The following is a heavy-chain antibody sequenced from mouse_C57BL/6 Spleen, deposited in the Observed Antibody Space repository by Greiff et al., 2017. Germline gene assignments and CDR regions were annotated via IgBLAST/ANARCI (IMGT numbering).Heavy chain of an antibody. Sequence: EVQLVESGPELVKPGASVKIPCKASGYTFTDYNMDWVKLSHGKSLEWIGDINPNNGGTIYNQKFKGKATLTVDKSSSTAYMELRSLTSEDTAVYYCARWGYAMDYWGQGTSVTVSS. V-gene: IGHV1-18*01. CDR3: ARWGYAMDY. J-gene: IGHJ4*01. CDR1: GYTFTDYN. CDR2: INPNNGGT.